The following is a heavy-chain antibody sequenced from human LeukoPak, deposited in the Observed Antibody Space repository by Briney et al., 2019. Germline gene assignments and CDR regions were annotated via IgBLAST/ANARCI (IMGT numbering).Heavy chain of an antibody. J-gene: IGHJ6*02. Sequence: SETLSLTCTVFGGSISSSNSWWGWIRQPPGKGLEWIGYIYYSGSTNYNPSLKSRVTISVDTSKNQFSLKLSSVTAADTAVYYCARAQYSSGWPTYYYYGMDVWGQGTTVTVSS. CDR1: GGSISSSNSW. CDR2: IYYSGST. D-gene: IGHD6-19*01. V-gene: IGHV4-61*05. CDR3: ARAQYSSGWPTYYYYGMDV.